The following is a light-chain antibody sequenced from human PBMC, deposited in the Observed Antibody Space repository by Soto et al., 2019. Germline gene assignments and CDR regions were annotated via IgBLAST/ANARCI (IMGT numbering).Light chain of an antibody. CDR1: SSDVGGYNY. J-gene: IGLJ1*01. V-gene: IGLV2-14*01. CDR3: CSYAGSYYYV. CDR2: DVS. Sequence: QSVLTQPASVSGSPGQSITISCTGTSSDVGGYNYVSWYQQHPGKAPKLMIYDVSNRPSGVSNRFSGSKSGNTASLTISGLRAEDEADYYCCSYAGSYYYVFGTGTKVTVL.